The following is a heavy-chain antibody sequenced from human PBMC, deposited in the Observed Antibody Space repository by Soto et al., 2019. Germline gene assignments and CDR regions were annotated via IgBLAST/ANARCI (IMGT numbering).Heavy chain of an antibody. CDR2: INAGNGNT. D-gene: IGHD3-16*01. J-gene: IGHJ4*02. V-gene: IGHV1-3*01. CDR3: ARVIGGLYYFDY. CDR1: GYTFTIYA. Sequence: VSVNLYCQASGYTFTIYAMHWVRQAPGQRLEWMGWINAGNGNTKYSQKFQGSVTITRDTSASTAYMELSSLRSEDTAVYYCARVIGGLYYFDYWGQGTLVTVSS.